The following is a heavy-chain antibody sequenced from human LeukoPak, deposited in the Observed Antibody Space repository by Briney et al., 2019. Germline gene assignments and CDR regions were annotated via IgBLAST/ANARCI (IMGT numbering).Heavy chain of an antibody. V-gene: IGHV1-46*03. CDR3: ARSYDFWSGSPSRAWFDP. CDR1: GYTFTSYY. D-gene: IGHD3-3*01. J-gene: IGHJ5*02. CDR2: INPSGGST. Sequence: GASVEVSCKASGYTFTSYYMHWVRQAPGQGLEWMGIINPSGGSTSYAQKSQGRVTMTRDTSTSTVYMELSSLRSEDTAVYYCARSYDFWSGSPSRAWFDPWGQGTLVTVSS.